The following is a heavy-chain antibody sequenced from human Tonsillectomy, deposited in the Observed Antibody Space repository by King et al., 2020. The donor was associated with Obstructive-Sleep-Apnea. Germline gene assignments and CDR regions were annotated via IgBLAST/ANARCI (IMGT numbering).Heavy chain of an antibody. J-gene: IGHJ6*02. CDR3: ARAKGAYYDIVTGYPYYYYGMDV. CDR1: GGSISSYY. Sequence: QLQESGPGLVKPSETLSLTCTVSGGSISSYYWSWLRQPPGKGLEWIGYIYYSGSTNYNPSLTSRVTISVDTSKNQFSLTLSSVTAADTAVYYCARAKGAYYDIVTGYPYYYYGMDVWGQGTTVTVSS. D-gene: IGHD3-9*01. V-gene: IGHV4-59*01. CDR2: IYYSGST.